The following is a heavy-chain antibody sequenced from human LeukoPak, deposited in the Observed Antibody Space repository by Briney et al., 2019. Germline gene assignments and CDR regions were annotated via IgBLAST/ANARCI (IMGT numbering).Heavy chain of an antibody. J-gene: IGHJ5*02. CDR2: IYHSGST. Sequence: NASETLSLTCAVSGGSISSGGYSWSWIRQPPGKGLEWIGYIYHSGSTYYNPSLKSRVTISIDRSKNQFSLILSSVTAADTAVYYCARAGVGVTVLDWFDPWGQGTLVTVSS. CDR1: GGSISSGGYS. CDR3: ARAGVGVTVLDWFDP. V-gene: IGHV4-30-2*01. D-gene: IGHD1-26*01.